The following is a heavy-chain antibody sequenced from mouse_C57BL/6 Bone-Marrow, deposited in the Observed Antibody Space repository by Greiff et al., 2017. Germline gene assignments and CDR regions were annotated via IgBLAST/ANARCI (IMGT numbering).Heavy chain of an antibody. V-gene: IGHV14-4*01. J-gene: IGHJ2*01. CDR3: TTPPEDY. CDR1: GFNIKDDY. Sequence: VQLQQSGAELVRPGASVKLSCTASGFNIKDDYMHWVKQRPEQGLEWIGWIDPENGDTEYASKFQGKATITADTSSNTAYLQLSSLTSEDTAVYYGTTPPEDYWGQGTTLTVSS. CDR2: IDPENGDT.